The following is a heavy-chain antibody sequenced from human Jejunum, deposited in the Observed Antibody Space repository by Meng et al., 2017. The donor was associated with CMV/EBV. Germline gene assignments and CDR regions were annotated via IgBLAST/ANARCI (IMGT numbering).Heavy chain of an antibody. V-gene: IGHV3-21*06. CDR1: GFTFSSYR. Sequence: SGFTFSSYRMNWVRQAPGKGLEWVSSISNNYNYIYYVDSVKGRFTISRDNAKNSLFLQMNGLRAEDTAVYYCARLYTTTYGHSFDIWGQGTMVTVSS. CDR3: ARLYTTTYGHSFDI. CDR2: ISNNYNYI. J-gene: IGHJ3*02. D-gene: IGHD2-2*02.